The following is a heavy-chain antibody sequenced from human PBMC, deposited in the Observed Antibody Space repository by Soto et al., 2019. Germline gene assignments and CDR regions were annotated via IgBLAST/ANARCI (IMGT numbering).Heavy chain of an antibody. CDR1: GFTFSSYG. CDR3: AKDRTSRYGAWDY. CDR2: ISYDESNK. V-gene: IGHV3-30*18. J-gene: IGHJ4*02. D-gene: IGHD5-18*01. Sequence: QVQLVESGGGVVQSGRSLRLSCAASGFTFSSYGMHWVRQAPGKGLEWVAIISYDESNKYYADSVKGRFTISRDNSKNTLYLRMNSLRAEDTAVYYCAKDRTSRYGAWDYWGQGTLVTVSS.